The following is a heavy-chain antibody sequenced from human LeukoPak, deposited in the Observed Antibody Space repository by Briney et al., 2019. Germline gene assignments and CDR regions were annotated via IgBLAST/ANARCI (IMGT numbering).Heavy chain of an antibody. Sequence: PGGSLRLSCAASGFTFSDYYMSWIRQAPGKGLEWVSYISSSGSTIYYADSVKGRFTISRDNAKNSLYLQMNSLRAEDTAVYYCAKDGDLDDIIVVPTAYPFDYWGQGTLVTVSS. CDR1: GFTFSDYY. V-gene: IGHV3-11*04. D-gene: IGHD2-2*01. CDR2: ISSSGSTI. J-gene: IGHJ4*02. CDR3: AKDGDLDDIIVVPTAYPFDY.